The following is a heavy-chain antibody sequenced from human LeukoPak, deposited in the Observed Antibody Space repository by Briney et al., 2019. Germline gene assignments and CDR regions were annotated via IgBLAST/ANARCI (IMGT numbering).Heavy chain of an antibody. CDR2: IYSGDST. V-gene: IGHV3-66*02. J-gene: IGHJ4*02. Sequence: GGSLRLSCAASGFTVSSNNMNWVRQAPGKGLEWVSGIYSGDSTYYADSVKGRFTIYRDNSKNTLYLQMNSLTAEDTAVYYCAREDRYPSGSFAYWGQGTLVTVSS. CDR3: AREDRYPSGSFAY. D-gene: IGHD6-19*01. CDR1: GFTVSSNN.